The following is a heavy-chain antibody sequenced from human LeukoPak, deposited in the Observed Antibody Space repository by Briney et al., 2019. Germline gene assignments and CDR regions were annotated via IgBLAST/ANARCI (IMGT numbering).Heavy chain of an antibody. D-gene: IGHD2-2*01. J-gene: IGHJ4*02. V-gene: IGHV3-30*02. CDR3: AKDQCTRTSCDGYPGC. CDR1: GFTFSSYG. Sequence: VGSLRLSCAASGFTFSSYGRHWVRQAPCKGLEWVSFIHFDGSTKYSGDSVKGRFTVSRDNSRNTLYLQMNSVRPEDTAVYYCAKDQCTRTSCDGYPGCWGQGTLVTVSS. CDR2: IHFDGSTK.